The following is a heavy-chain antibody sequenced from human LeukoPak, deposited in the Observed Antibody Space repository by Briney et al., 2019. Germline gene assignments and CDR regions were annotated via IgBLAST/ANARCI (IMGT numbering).Heavy chain of an antibody. V-gene: IGHV1-2*02. J-gene: IGHJ4*02. CDR3: AREEGIPEATSFDY. Sequence: ASVKVSCKASGYTFTGYYMHWVRQAPGQGLEWMGWINPNSGGTNYAQKFQGRVTMTRDTSIITAYMELSGLTSDDTAVYYCAREEGIPEATSFDYWGQGTLVTVSS. D-gene: IGHD1-7*01. CDR2: INPNSGGT. CDR1: GYTFTGYY.